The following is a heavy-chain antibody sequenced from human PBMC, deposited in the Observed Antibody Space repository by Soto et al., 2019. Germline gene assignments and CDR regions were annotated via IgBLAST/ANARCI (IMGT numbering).Heavy chain of an antibody. V-gene: IGHV4-34*01. D-gene: IGHD2-8*01. CDR1: GGSFSGYY. CDR3: ARGRWGGYCTNGVCYYYYYYGMDV. Sequence: PSETLSLTCAVYGGSFSGYYWSLIRQPPGEGLEWIGEINHSGSTNYNPSLKSRVTISVDTSKNQFSLKLSSVTAADTAVYYCARGRWGGYCTNGVCYYYYYYGMDVWGQGTTVTVSS. J-gene: IGHJ6*02. CDR2: INHSGST.